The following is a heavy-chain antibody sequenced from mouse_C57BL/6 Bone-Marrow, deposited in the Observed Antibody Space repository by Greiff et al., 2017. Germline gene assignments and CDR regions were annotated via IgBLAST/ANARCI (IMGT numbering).Heavy chain of an antibody. Sequence: EVQVVESGGDLVKPGGSLKLSCAASGFTFSSYGMSWVRQTPDKRLEWVATISSGGSYTYYPDSVKGRFTISRDNAKNTLYLQMSSLKSEDTAMYYCARHAGFAYWGQGTLVTVSA. CDR1: GFTFSSYG. J-gene: IGHJ3*01. CDR3: ARHAGFAY. V-gene: IGHV5-6*01. CDR2: ISSGGSYT.